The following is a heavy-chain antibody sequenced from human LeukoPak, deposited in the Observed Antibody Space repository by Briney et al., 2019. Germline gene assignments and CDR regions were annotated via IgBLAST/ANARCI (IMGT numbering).Heavy chain of an antibody. D-gene: IGHD5-12*01. CDR1: GFTFSSYT. J-gene: IGHJ4*02. CDR3: ARDIWIVATMRRYFDY. CDR2: ISSSSSYI. V-gene: IGHV3-21*01. Sequence: PGGSLRLSCAASGFTFSSYTMNWVRQAPGKGLEWVSSISSSSSYIDHADSVKGRFTISRDNAQNSLYLQMNSLRDEDTAIYYCARDIWIVATMRRYFDYWGQGTLVTVSS.